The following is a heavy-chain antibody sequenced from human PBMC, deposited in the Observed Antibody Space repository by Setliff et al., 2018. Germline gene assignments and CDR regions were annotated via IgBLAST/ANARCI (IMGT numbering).Heavy chain of an antibody. CDR2: IHSSGSA. J-gene: IGHJ6*03. CDR3: ARDWEITVVREVTQYYYYMDI. Sequence: SETLSLTCTVSGASISSGSYYWSWIRQPAGKGLEWIGHIHSSGSANYNSSLESRLTMSLDPSKKQFSLKLRSVTAADTAVYYCARDWEITVVREVTQYYYYMDIWGKGNAVTVLL. V-gene: IGHV4-61*09. D-gene: IGHD3-10*01. CDR1: GASISSGSYY.